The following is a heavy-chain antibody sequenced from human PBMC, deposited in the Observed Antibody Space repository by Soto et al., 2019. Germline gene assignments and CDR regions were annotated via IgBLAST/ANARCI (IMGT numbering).Heavy chain of an antibody. J-gene: IGHJ6*02. D-gene: IGHD2-15*01. CDR2: ISSKAYGGTT. Sequence: GGSLRLSCTASGFTFGDYAMSWVRQAPGKGLEWVGFISSKAYGGTTEYAASVKGRFTISRDDSKSIAYLQMNSLKTEDTAVYYCTRDAALPYCSGGSCYSDSYYYYGMDVWGQGTTVTVSS. V-gene: IGHV3-49*04. CDR1: GFTFGDYA. CDR3: TRDAALPYCSGGSCYSDSYYYYGMDV.